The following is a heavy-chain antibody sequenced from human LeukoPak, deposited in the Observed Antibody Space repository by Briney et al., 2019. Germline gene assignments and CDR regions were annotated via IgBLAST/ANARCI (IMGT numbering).Heavy chain of an antibody. J-gene: IGHJ4*02. CDR3: ARRAGAYSHPYDY. D-gene: IGHD4/OR15-4a*01. CDR2: IKEDGSEK. Sequence: GGSLRLSCAASGFTFSRSWMSWVRQAPGKGLEWVANIKEDGSEKYYLDSVKGRFTISRDNSKNTLYLQMNSLRADDTAVYYCARRAGAYSHPYDYWGRGTLVTVSS. CDR1: GFTFSRSW. V-gene: IGHV3-7*03.